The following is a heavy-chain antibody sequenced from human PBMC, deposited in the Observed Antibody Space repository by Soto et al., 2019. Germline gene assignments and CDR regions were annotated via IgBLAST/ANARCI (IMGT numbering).Heavy chain of an antibody. J-gene: IGHJ6*02. CDR2: TYYSGST. V-gene: IGHV4-39*01. D-gene: IGHD3-10*01. CDR1: GGSISSSSYY. CDR3: ASLTGRYYGFDYYYYGMDV. Sequence: LSLTCTVSGGSISSSSYYWGWIRQPPGKGLEWIGSTYYSGSTYYNPSLKSRVTISVDTSKNQFSLKLSSVTAADTAVYYCASLTGRYYGFDYYYYGMDVWGQGTTVTVSS.